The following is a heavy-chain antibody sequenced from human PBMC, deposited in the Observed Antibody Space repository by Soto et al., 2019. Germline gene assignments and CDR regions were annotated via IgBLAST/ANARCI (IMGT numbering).Heavy chain of an antibody. D-gene: IGHD3-22*01. CDR2: ISGSGGST. Sequence: QLLESGGGLVQPGGSLRLSCAASGFTFSSDAMSWVRQAPGKGLEWVSAISGSGGSTYYADSVKGRFTISRDNSKNTLYLQMNSLRAEDTAVYYCAKSPITMIVVAADYWGQGTLVTVSS. CDR1: GFTFSSDA. V-gene: IGHV3-23*01. CDR3: AKSPITMIVVAADY. J-gene: IGHJ4*02.